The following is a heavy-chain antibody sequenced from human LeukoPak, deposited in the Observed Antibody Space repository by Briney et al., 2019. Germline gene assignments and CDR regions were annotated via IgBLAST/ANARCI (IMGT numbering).Heavy chain of an antibody. J-gene: IGHJ4*02. V-gene: IGHV3-23*01. Sequence: GGSLRLSCAASGFTFSSYGMSWVRQAPGKGLEWVSGISSSGGNTYYADSVKGRFTISRDNSKNTLYLQMNSLRAEDTAVYYCAREDASSLDYWGQGILVTVSS. CDR2: ISSSGGNT. CDR1: GFTFSSYG. CDR3: AREDASSLDY. D-gene: IGHD6-13*01.